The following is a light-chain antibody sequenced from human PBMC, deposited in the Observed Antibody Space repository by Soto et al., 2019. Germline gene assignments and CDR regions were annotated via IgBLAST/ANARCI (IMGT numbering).Light chain of an antibody. V-gene: IGKV1-5*03. Sequence: DIQMTQSPSTLSASVGDRVTITCRASQSISSWLAWYQHKPGKAXKLLIYKASTLKSGVPSRFSGSGSGTDFTLTISCLQSEDFANYYCQQYYSYPPWTFGQGTKVDNK. CDR1: QSISSW. J-gene: IGKJ1*01. CDR2: KAS. CDR3: QQYYSYPPWT.